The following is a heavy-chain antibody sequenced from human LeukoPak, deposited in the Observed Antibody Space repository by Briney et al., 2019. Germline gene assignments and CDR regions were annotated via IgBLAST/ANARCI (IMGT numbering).Heavy chain of an antibody. Sequence: SVKVSCKASGGTFSNYAINWVRQAPGQGLEWMGRIIPSLAIANYAQKFQDRVTIIADKSTSTASMELSSLRSEDTATYYCARGGVRDDFSGYYFDYWGQGALVTVSS. CDR3: ARGGVRDDFSGYYFDY. CDR1: GGTFSNYA. V-gene: IGHV1-69*04. J-gene: IGHJ4*02. CDR2: IIPSLAIA. D-gene: IGHD3-22*01.